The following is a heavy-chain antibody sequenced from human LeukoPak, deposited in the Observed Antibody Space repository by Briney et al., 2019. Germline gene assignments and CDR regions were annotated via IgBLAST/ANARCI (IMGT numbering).Heavy chain of an antibody. CDR3: ARDSIVGATTVDY. D-gene: IGHD1-26*01. J-gene: IGHJ4*02. V-gene: IGHV3-21*01. Sequence: GGSLRLSCAASGFTFSSYSMNWVRQAPGKGLEWVSSISSSSSYIYYADSVKGRFTISRDNAKNSLYLQMNSLRAEDTAVYYCARDSIVGATTVDYWGQGTLVTVSS. CDR1: GFTFSSYS. CDR2: ISSSSSYI.